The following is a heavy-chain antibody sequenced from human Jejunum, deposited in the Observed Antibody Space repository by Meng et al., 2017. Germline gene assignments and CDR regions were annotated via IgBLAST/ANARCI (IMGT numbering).Heavy chain of an antibody. J-gene: IGHJ4*02. V-gene: IGHV3-74*01. CDR2: IRYDGSSA. CDR1: GFIFSERW. CDR3: AQSDYFHY. Sequence: DVQLVESGGGLVQPVGSLRLSCAASGFIFSERWMHWVRQAPGKGLVWVSRIRYDGSSANYADSVKGRFTISRDNAKNTLYLQMDSLRAEDTAVYYCAQSDYFHYWGQGALVTVSS.